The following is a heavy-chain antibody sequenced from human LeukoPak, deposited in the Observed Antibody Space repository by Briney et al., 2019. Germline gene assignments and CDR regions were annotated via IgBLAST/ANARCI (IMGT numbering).Heavy chain of an antibody. CDR1: GGSISSYY. D-gene: IGHD5-18*01. CDR2: IYYSGST. Sequence: SETLSLTCTVSGGSISSYYWSWIRQPPGKGLEWIGYIYYSGSTNYNPSLKSRVTISVDTSKNQFSLTLSSVTAADTAVYYCARVPRGYNYNDGDYWGQGTLVTVSS. CDR3: ARVPRGYNYNDGDY. V-gene: IGHV4-59*01. J-gene: IGHJ4*02.